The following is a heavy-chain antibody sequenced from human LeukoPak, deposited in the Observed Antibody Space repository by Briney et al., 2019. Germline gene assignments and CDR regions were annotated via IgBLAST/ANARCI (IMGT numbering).Heavy chain of an antibody. CDR2: IYYSGST. CDR1: GGSISSYY. V-gene: IGHV4-59*12. D-gene: IGHD3-3*01. CDR3: ARASLGDFWSGKNWYFDL. J-gene: IGHJ2*01. Sequence: PSETLSLTCTVSGGSISSYYWSWIRQPPGKGLEWIGYIYYSGSTNYNPSLKSRVTISVDTSKNQFSLKLSSVTAADTAVYYCARASLGDFWSGKNWYFDLWGRGTLVTVSS.